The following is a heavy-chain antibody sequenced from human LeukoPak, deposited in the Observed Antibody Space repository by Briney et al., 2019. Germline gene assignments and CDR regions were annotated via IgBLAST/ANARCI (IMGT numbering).Heavy chain of an antibody. CDR1: GFTFSSYA. V-gene: IGHV3-23*01. D-gene: IGHD3-10*01. CDR2: ISGSGGST. J-gene: IGHJ6*02. CDR3: AKDFLWFGESEYYYYYGMDV. Sequence: GGSLRLSCAASGFTFSSYAMSWVRQAPGKGLEWVSAISGSGGSTYYADSVKGRFTISRDNSKNTLYLQMTSMRAEDTAVYYCAKDFLWFGESEYYYYYGMDVWGQGTTVTVSS.